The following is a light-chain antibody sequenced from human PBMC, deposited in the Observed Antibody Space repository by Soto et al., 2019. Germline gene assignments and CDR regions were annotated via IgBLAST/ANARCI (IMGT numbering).Light chain of an antibody. CDR1: QSVSSSY. V-gene: IGKV3-20*01. CDR3: QQYGSSRT. J-gene: IGKJ1*01. Sequence: EIVLTQSPGTLSLSPGERATLSCRASQSVSSSYLAWYQQKPGQAPRLLIYGASSRDTGIPDRFSGSGSVTDFTLNISRLEPEDFAVYYCQQYGSSRTFSQGTKVQIK. CDR2: GAS.